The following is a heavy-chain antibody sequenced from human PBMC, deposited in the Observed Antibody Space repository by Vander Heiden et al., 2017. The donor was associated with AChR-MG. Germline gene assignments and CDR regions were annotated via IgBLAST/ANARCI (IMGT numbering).Heavy chain of an antibody. D-gene: IGHD2-15*01. Sequence: QLQLQESGPGLVKPSETLSLTCTVSGGSISSSSYYWGWIRQPPGKGLDWFGSIYYRVRTYYNPSLKSRVTISVDTSKNQFSLKLSSVTAADTAVYYCARRGVVVAATGGDLDYWGQGTLVTVSS. CDR2: IYYRVRT. V-gene: IGHV4-39*01. CDR3: ARRGVVVAATGGDLDY. CDR1: GGSISSSSYY. J-gene: IGHJ4*02.